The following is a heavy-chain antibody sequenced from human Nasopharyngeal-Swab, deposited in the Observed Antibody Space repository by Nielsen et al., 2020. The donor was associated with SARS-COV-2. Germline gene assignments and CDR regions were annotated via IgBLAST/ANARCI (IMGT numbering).Heavy chain of an antibody. Sequence: ASVKVSCKASGYTFTGYYMHWVRQAPGQGLEWMGRINPNSGGTNYAQKLQGRVTMTTDTSTSTAYMELRSLRSDDTAVYYCARGIVVVPAAMGGFHYYYYGMDVWGQGTTVTVSS. CDR2: INPNSGGT. CDR1: GYTFTGYY. CDR3: ARGIVVVPAAMGGFHYYYYGMDV. J-gene: IGHJ6*02. D-gene: IGHD2-2*01. V-gene: IGHV1-2*06.